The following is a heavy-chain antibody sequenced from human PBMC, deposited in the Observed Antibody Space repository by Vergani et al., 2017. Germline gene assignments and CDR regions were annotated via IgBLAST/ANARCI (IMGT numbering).Heavy chain of an antibody. V-gene: IGHV1-69*14. CDR2: IIPVFGTA. CDR3: ARGYYDLWSGDSKNGFDP. D-gene: IGHD3-3*01. J-gene: IGHJ5*02. Sequence: QVQLVQSGTEVKRPGSSVKVSCKASGGTFSSYAISWVRQAPGQGLAWMGRIIPVFGTANYAQTFQGRVTITAVKSTSTAYMELSSLRSEDTAVYYCARGYYDLWSGDSKNGFDPWGQGTLVTVSS. CDR1: GGTFSSYA.